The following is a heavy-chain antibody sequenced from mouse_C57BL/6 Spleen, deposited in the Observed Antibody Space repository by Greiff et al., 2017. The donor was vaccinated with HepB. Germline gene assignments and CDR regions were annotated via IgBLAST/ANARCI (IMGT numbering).Heavy chain of an antibody. CDR3: ARRNVLYFDY. J-gene: IGHJ2*01. Sequence: EVQLVESGGDLVKPGGSLKLSCAASGFTFSSYGMSWVRQTPDKRLEWVATISSGGSYTYYPDSVKGRFTISRDNAKNTLYLQMSSLKSEDTAMYYCARRNVLYFDYWGQGTTLTVSS. CDR2: ISSGGSYT. CDR1: GFTFSSYG. V-gene: IGHV5-6*01.